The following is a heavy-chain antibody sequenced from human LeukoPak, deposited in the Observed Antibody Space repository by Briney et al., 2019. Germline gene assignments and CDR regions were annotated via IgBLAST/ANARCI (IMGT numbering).Heavy chain of an antibody. V-gene: IGHV3-49*04. CDR1: GFTFGDYA. J-gene: IGHJ4*02. D-gene: IGHD7-27*01. Sequence: GGSLRLSCTASGFTFGDYAMSWVRQAPGKGLEWVGFIRSKAYGGTTEYAASVKGRFTISRDDSKSIAYLQMNSLKTEDTAVYYCTRDGKAGDPLDYWGQGTLVTVSS. CDR3: TRDGKAGDPLDY. CDR2: IRSKAYGGTT.